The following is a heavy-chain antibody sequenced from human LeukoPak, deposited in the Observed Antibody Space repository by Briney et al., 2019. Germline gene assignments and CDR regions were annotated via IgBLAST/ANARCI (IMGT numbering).Heavy chain of an antibody. D-gene: IGHD6-19*01. CDR2: IYHSGST. Sequence: SGTVSLTCAVSGGSISSSNWWSWVRQPPGKGLEWIGEIYHSGSTNYNPSLKSRVTISVDKSKNQFSLKLSSVTAADTAAYYCARVIAVAGYGMDVWGQGTTVTVSS. CDR1: GGSISSSNW. J-gene: IGHJ6*02. CDR3: ARVIAVAGYGMDV. V-gene: IGHV4-4*02.